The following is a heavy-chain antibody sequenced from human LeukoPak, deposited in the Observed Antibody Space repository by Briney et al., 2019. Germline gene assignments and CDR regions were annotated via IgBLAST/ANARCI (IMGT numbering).Heavy chain of an antibody. V-gene: IGHV4-30-2*03. Sequence: PSETLSLTCTVSGGSISSGGYYWSWIRQPPGKGLEWIGYIYHSGSTYYNPSLKSRVTISVDASKNQFSLKLSSVTAADTAVYYCARRSSSWYHVLPFDLWGRGTLVTVSS. CDR1: GGSISSGGYY. CDR3: ARRSSSWYHVLPFDL. CDR2: IYHSGST. D-gene: IGHD6-13*01. J-gene: IGHJ2*01.